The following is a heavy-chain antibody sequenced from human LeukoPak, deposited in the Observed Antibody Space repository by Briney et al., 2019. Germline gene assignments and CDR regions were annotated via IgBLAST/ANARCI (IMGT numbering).Heavy chain of an antibody. V-gene: IGHV1-8*01. CDR3: ARELHGSGPLEWNY. CDR1: GYTFTSYD. D-gene: IGHD3-10*01. CDR2: MNPNSGNT. J-gene: IGHJ4*02. Sequence: PVASVKVSCKASGYTFTSYDINWVRQATGQGLEWMGWMNPNSGNTGYAQKFQGRVTMTRNTSISTAYMELSSLRSEDTAVYYCARELHGSGPLEWNYWGQGTLVTVSS.